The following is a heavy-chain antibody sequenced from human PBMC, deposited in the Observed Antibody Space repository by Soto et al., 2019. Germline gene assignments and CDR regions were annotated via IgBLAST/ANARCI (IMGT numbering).Heavy chain of an antibody. J-gene: IGHJ6*02. CDR2: ISWNSGSI. V-gene: IGHV3-9*01. CDR3: AKARGYCSSTSCLKTYYYYYGMDV. Sequence: SLKISCAASGFTFDDYAMHWVRQAPGKGLEWVSGISWNSGSIGYADSVKGRFTISRDNAKNSLYLQMNSLRAEDTALYYCAKARGYCSSTSCLKTYYYYYGMDVWGQGTTVTVSS. D-gene: IGHD2-2*01. CDR1: GFTFDDYA.